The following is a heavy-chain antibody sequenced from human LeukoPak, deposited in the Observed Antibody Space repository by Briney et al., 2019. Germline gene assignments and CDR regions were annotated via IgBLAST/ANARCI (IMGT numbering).Heavy chain of an antibody. V-gene: IGHV1-2*02. Sequence: ASVKVSCKTSGYSFTDCYMHWVRQAPGQGLEWMGWINPNSGGTSSAQKFQGRVTMTRDTSITTVYMEVSWLTSDDTAIYYCARADRLDGGPYLIGPWGQGTLVTVSS. CDR3: ARADRLDGGPYLIGP. CDR2: INPNSGGT. CDR1: GYSFTDCY. D-gene: IGHD2-21*01. J-gene: IGHJ5*02.